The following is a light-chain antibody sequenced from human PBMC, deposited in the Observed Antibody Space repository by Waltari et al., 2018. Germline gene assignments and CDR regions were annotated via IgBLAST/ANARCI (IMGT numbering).Light chain of an antibody. V-gene: IGKV1-39*01. J-gene: IGKJ1*01. CDR3: QQSFSSPWT. Sequence: DIQMTQSPSSLSASVGDTVTVTCRASQNIRTHLNWYQQKPATAPKLLIYAASTLHPGVPSRFGASASGTDFTLTVTNLQPDDFAVYFCQQSFSSPWTFGQGTRV. CDR1: QNIRTH. CDR2: AAS.